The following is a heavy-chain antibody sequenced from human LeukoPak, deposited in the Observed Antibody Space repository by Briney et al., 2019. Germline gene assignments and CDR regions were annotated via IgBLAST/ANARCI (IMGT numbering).Heavy chain of an antibody. CDR3: ASGGGVGATPLFDY. D-gene: IGHD1-26*01. V-gene: IGHV4-30-2*01. CDR2: IYHSGST. CDR1: GGSISSGGYY. Sequence: SQTLSLTCTVSGGSISSGGYYWSWIRQPPGKGLEWIGYIYHSGSTYYNPSLKSRVTISVDRSKNQFSLKLSSVTAADTAVYYCASGGGVGATPLFDYWGQGTLVTVSS. J-gene: IGHJ4*02.